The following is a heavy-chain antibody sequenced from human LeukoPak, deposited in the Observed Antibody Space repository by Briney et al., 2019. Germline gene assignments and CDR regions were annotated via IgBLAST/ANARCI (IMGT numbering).Heavy chain of an antibody. CDR2: IYTSGST. V-gene: IGHV4-4*07. CDR3: TRDNGGDWYAFDI. J-gene: IGHJ3*02. D-gene: IGHD2-21*02. CDR1: GASVSSYY. Sequence: SETLSLTCSVSGASVSSYYWSWIRQPAGKGLEWIGRIYTSGSTNYNPSLKSRVTMSVDTSKNQFSLKLTSVNAADTALYYCTRDNGGDWYAFDIWGQRTVVTVSS.